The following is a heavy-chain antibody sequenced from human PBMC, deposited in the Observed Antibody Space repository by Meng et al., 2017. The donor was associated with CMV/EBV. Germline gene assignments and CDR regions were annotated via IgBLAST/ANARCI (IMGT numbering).Heavy chain of an antibody. CDR2: INPNSGGT. V-gene: IGHV1-2*02. CDR3: ARDYLIAAAGTNYYYGMDV. CDR1: GGTFSSYA. D-gene: IGHD6-13*01. J-gene: IGHJ6*02. Sequence: ASVKVSCKASGGTFSSYAISWVRQAPGQGLEWMGWINPNSGGTNYAQKFQGRVTMTRDTSISTAYMELSRLRSDDTAVYYCARDYLIAAAGTNYYYGMDVWGQGTTVTVSS.